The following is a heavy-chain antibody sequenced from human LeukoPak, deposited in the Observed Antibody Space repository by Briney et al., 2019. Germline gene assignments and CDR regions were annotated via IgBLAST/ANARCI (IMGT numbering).Heavy chain of an antibody. J-gene: IGHJ4*02. CDR1: GFTFSSYS. CDR2: ISSSSSTI. CDR3: ARGRYSSSWDIFDY. Sequence: GGSLRLSCAASGFTFSSYSKNWVRQAPGKGLEWVSYISSSSSTIYYADSVKGRFTISRDNAKNSLYLQMNSLRDEDTAVYYCARGRYSSSWDIFDYWGQGTLVTVSS. D-gene: IGHD6-13*01. V-gene: IGHV3-48*02.